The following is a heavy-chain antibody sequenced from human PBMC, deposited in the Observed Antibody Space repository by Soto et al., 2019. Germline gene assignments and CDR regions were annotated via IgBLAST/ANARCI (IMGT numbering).Heavy chain of an antibody. CDR3: AKAVFKSGQTEDF. J-gene: IGHJ4*02. V-gene: IGHV3-23*01. Sequence: PGGSLRLSCVASGFTFSIYAMSWVRQAPGKGLEWVSSISGSGDTTNYADSVKGRFTISRDNSKNTLYLQMNSLRAEDTAVYSCAKAVFKSGQTEDFWGPGTLVTVSS. CDR2: ISGSGDTT. CDR1: GFTFSIYA. D-gene: IGHD1-20*01.